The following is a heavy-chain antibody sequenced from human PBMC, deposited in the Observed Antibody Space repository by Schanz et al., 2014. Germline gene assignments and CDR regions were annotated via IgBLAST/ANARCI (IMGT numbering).Heavy chain of an antibody. CDR3: AREMLDIVATMDDDAFDI. CDR1: GDTLSSYG. CDR2: IIPNLGSA. Sequence: QVQLVQSGAEVKKPGSSVTVSCKASGDTLSSYGISWVRRAPGQGLEWMGRIIPNLGSANYAQKFQGRVTMTRDTSISTAYMEISRLISDDTAVYYCAREMLDIVATMDDDAFDIWGQGTMVTVSS. V-gene: IGHV1-69*04. D-gene: IGHD5-12*01. J-gene: IGHJ3*02.